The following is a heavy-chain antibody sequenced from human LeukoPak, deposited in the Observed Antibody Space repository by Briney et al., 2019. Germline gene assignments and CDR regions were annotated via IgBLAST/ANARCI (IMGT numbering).Heavy chain of an antibody. D-gene: IGHD5/OR15-5a*01. CDR1: GYTFTGYY. V-gene: IGHV1-2*02. CDR3: ARAEPFVSNPFDL. CDR2: VNPNSGGT. J-gene: IGHJ2*01. Sequence: VASVKVSCKASGYTFTGYYMHWVRQAPGQGLEWMGWVNPNSGGTNYAQKFQGRVTMTRDTSISTAYMELSRLRSDDTAVYYCARAEPFVSNPFDLWGRGTLVTVSS.